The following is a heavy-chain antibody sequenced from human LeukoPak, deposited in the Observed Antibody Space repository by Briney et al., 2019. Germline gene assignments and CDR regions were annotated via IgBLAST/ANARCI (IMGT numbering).Heavy chain of an antibody. CDR1: GFTVSSNY. CDR2: IYSGGTT. J-gene: IGHJ3*02. CDR3: ARQRQWNDGFDI. V-gene: IGHV3-53*01. Sequence: GGSLRLSCAASGFTVSSNYMSWVRQAPGKGLEWVSVIYSGGTTFKAGSVKGRFTISRHTSKNTVYLQMNSLRAEYTAIYYCARQRQWNDGFDIWGQGAVVTVSS. D-gene: IGHD6-19*01.